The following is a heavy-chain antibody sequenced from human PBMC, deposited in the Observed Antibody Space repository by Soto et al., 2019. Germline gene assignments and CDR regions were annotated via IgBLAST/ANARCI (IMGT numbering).Heavy chain of an antibody. CDR2: ISYDGSNK. CDR1: GFTFSSYA. CDR3: ARGWQWLVPDY. Sequence: GGSLRLSCAASGFTFSSYAMHWVRQAPGKGLEWVAVISYDGSNKYYADSVKGRFTISRDNSKNTLYLQMNSLRAEDTAVYYCARGWQWLVPDYWGQGTLVTVSS. D-gene: IGHD6-19*01. J-gene: IGHJ4*02. V-gene: IGHV3-30-3*01.